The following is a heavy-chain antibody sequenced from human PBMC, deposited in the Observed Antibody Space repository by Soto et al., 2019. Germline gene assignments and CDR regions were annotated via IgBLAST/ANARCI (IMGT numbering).Heavy chain of an antibody. CDR3: ARRRDALFDS. J-gene: IGHJ4*02. CDR1: GVSISGTNW. V-gene: IGHV4-4*02. D-gene: IGHD2-2*01. Sequence: QVQLQESGPGLVKPSGTLSLTCAVSGVSISGTNWWTWVRQSPGKGLEWIGDIYHSGSTSYIPSRKSRLTISVDKSKNQFSLKLTSVTAADSAVYYCARRRDALFDSWGQGTLVTVSS. CDR2: IYHSGST.